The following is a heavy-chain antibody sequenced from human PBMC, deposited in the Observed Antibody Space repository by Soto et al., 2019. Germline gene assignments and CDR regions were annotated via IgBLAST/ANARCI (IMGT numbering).Heavy chain of an antibody. V-gene: IGHV3-21*06. D-gene: IGHD4-4*01. CDR1: GFAFSTHT. CDR2: ISGSGNYT. CDR3: AREGINNYNEFYFDS. J-gene: IGHJ4*02. Sequence: GGSLRLSCAASGFAFSTHTMSWVRQAPGKGLEWVSSISGSGNYTHYADFLRGRFTISRDNAKTSLFLQMDSLRAEDTAVYYCAREGINNYNEFYFDSWGQGTVVTVSS.